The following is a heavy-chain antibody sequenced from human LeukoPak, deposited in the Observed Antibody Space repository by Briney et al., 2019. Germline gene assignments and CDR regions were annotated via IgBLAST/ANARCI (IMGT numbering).Heavy chain of an antibody. CDR2: GNPKTGNA. D-gene: IGHD2-8*01. J-gene: IGHJ4*02. CDR3: ARGLPLGYCTYGVCYPPKHFDF. V-gene: IGHV1-8*03. Sequence: AASVRVSCKASGYTFTNYDINWVRQAPGQGLEWMGWGNPKTGNAGYKQKFQARVTITSDTSITTAYMELSSLTTDDTAVYFCARGLPLGYCTYGVCYPPKHFDFWGQGTLVTVSS. CDR1: GYTFTNYD.